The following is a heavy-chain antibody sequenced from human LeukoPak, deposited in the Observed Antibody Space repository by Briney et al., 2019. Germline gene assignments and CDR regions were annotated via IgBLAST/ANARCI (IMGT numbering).Heavy chain of an antibody. CDR3: AREPWWDSYYDSSGYFY. V-gene: IGHV3-30-3*01. CDR2: ISYDGSNK. D-gene: IGHD3-22*01. J-gene: IGHJ4*02. Sequence: GGSLRLSCAASGFTFSSYAMPWVRQAPGKGLEWVAVISYDGSNKYYADSVKGRFTISRDNSKNTLYLQMNSLRAEDTAVYYCAREPWWDSYYDSSGYFYWGQGTLVTVSS. CDR1: GFTFSSYA.